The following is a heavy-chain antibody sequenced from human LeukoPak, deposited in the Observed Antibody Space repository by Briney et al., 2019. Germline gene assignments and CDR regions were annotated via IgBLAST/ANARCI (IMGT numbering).Heavy chain of an antibody. CDR3: ARAGGELLREAFGI. CDR2: IIPIFGTA. Sequence: ASVKVSCKASGGTFSSYAISWVRQAPGQGLEWMGGIIPIFGTANYVQKFQGRVTITADESTSTAYMELSSLRSEDTAVYYCARAGGELLREAFGIWGQGTMVTVSS. V-gene: IGHV1-69*13. CDR1: GGTFSSYA. J-gene: IGHJ3*02. D-gene: IGHD1-26*01.